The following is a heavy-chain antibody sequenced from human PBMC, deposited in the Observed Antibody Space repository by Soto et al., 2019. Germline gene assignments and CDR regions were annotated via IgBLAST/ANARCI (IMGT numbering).Heavy chain of an antibody. D-gene: IGHD5-18*01. V-gene: IGHV3-30*18. CDR3: AKSGRAYTYTVMAQGYYGMDV. CDR1: GFTFSSYG. CDR2: ISYDGSNK. Sequence: VQLVESGGGVVQPGRSLRLSCAASGFTFSSYGMHWVRQAPGKGLEWRAVISYDGSNKYYADSVKGRFTISRDNSKNTLHLQMNSLRAEDTALYYCAKSGRAYTYTVMAQGYYGMDVWGQGTTVTVSS. J-gene: IGHJ6*02.